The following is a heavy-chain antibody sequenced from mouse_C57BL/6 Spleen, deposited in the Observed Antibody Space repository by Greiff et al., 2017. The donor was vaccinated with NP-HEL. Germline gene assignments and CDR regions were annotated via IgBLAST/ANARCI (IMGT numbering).Heavy chain of an antibody. CDR2: IRLKSDNYAT. Sequence: EVKLVESGGGLVQPGGSMKLSCVASGFTFSNYWMNWVRQSPEKGLEWVAQIRLKSDNYATHYAESVKGRFTISRDDSKISVYLQMNNLRAEDTGIYYCTGGTTVVGGFDVWGTGTTVTVSS. D-gene: IGHD1-1*01. J-gene: IGHJ1*03. V-gene: IGHV6-3*01. CDR3: TGGTTVVGGFDV. CDR1: GFTFSNYW.